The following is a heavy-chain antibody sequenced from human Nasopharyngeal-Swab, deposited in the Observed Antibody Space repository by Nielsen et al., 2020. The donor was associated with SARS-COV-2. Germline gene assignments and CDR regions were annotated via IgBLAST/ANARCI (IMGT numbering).Heavy chain of an antibody. CDR3: ARHGGFCSSTNCYGGWFDP. J-gene: IGHJ5*02. D-gene: IGHD2-2*01. V-gene: IGHV5-51*01. CDR2: IYPSDSDT. Sequence: GESLKISCQGSGYTFSSYWIAWVRQMPGKGLEWMGIIYPSDSDTRYSPYFQGQVTMSVDKSINTAYLHWSSLKASDTAMYYCARHGGFCSSTNCYGGWFDPWGQGTQVIVSS. CDR1: GYTFSSYW.